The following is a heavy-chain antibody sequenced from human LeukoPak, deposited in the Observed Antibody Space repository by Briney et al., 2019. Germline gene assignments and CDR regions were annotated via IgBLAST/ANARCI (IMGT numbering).Heavy chain of an antibody. Sequence: PGGSLRLSCAASGFTFSSYWMSWVRQAPGKGLEWVANIKQDGSEKYYVDSVKGRFTISRDNAKNSLYLQMNSLRAEDTAVYYCARDLPGWDYYFDYWCQGTLVTVSS. J-gene: IGHJ4*02. D-gene: IGHD1-26*01. CDR2: IKQDGSEK. CDR1: GFTFSSYW. V-gene: IGHV3-7*01. CDR3: ARDLPGWDYYFDY.